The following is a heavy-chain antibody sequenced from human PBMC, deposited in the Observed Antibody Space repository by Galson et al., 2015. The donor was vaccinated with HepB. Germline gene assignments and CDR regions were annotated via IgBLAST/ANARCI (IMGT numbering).Heavy chain of an antibody. D-gene: IGHD2-2*01. Sequence: SVKVSCKASGGTFSSYAISWVRQAPGQGLEWMGGIIPIFGTANYAQKFQGRVTITADESTSTAYMELSSLRSEDTAVYYCAAPWRTRYCSSTSCYSLDVWGKGTTVTVSS. V-gene: IGHV1-69*13. CDR3: AAPWRTRYCSSTSCYSLDV. CDR2: IIPIFGTA. J-gene: IGHJ6*04. CDR1: GGTFSSYA.